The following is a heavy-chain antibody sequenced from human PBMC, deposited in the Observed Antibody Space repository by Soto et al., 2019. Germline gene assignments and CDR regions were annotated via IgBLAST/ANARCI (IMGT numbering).Heavy chain of an antibody. D-gene: IGHD3-3*01. CDR1: GGSISSGDYY. CDR3: ARDRTDFWSGYSLLDY. V-gene: IGHV4-30-4*01. CDR2: IYYSGST. Sequence: SETLSLTCTVSGGSISSGDYYWSWIRQPPGKGLEWIGYIYYSGSTYYNPSLKSRVTISVDTSKNQFSLKLSSVTAADTAVYYCARDRTDFWSGYSLLDYWGQGTLVTVSS. J-gene: IGHJ4*02.